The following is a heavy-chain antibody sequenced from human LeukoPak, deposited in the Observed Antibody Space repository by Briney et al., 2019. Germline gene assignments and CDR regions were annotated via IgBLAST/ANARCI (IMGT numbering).Heavy chain of an antibody. Sequence: SGPALVNPTQTLTLTCTLSGFSLTTSGIRVSWIRQPPGKALEWLAHIDWDDDKFYSTSLKTRLTLSKDTSKNQVVLTMTNMDPVDTATYYCARLYGDFYFDYWGQGTLVTVSS. D-gene: IGHD4-17*01. CDR3: ARLYGDFYFDY. V-gene: IGHV2-70*04. CDR1: GFSLTTSGIR. CDR2: IDWDDDK. J-gene: IGHJ4*02.